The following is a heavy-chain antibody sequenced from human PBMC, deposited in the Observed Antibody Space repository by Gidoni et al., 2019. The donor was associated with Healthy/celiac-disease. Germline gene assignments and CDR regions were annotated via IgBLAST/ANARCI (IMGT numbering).Heavy chain of an antibody. D-gene: IGHD2-21*01. J-gene: IGHJ2*01. CDR2: INPNSGGT. V-gene: IGHV1-2*04. Sequence: QVQLVQSGPEVKKPGASVKVSCKASGYTFTGYYMHWVRQAPGQGLEWMGWINPNSGGTNYAQKFQGWVTMTRDTSISTAYMELSRLRSDDTAVYYCARGPPYSSSAPNWYFDLWGRGTLVTVSS. CDR3: ARGPPYSSSAPNWYFDL. CDR1: GYTFTGYY.